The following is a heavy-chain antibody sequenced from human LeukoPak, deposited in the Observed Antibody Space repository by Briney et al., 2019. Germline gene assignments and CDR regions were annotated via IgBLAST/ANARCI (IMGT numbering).Heavy chain of an antibody. Sequence: PGGSLRLSCAASGFTFSSYGMHWVRQAPGKGLEWVAVISYDGSNKYYADSVKGRFTISRDNSKNTLYLQMNSLRAEDTAVYYCAKGRRGGGIDDWGQGTLVTVSS. CDR2: ISYDGSNK. CDR1: GFTFSSYG. J-gene: IGHJ4*02. V-gene: IGHV3-30*18. D-gene: IGHD3-16*01. CDR3: AKGRRGGGIDD.